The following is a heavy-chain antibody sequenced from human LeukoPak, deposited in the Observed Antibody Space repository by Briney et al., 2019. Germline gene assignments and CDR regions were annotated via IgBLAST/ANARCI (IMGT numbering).Heavy chain of an antibody. CDR1: GYTFTGYY. Sequence: ASVKVSCKASGYTFTGYYIHWVRQAPGQGLEWMGWINPNNGDTNFAQKFQGRVTMTRDTSISTVYMELSRLRSDDTAVYYCARDRLIGRGITMVRGVRNWFDPWGQGTLVTVSS. D-gene: IGHD3-10*01. CDR3: ARDRLIGRGITMVRGVRNWFDP. V-gene: IGHV1-2*02. J-gene: IGHJ5*02. CDR2: INPNNGDT.